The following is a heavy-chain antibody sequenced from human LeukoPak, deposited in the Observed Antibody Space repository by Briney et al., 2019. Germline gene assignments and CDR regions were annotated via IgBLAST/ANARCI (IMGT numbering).Heavy chain of an antibody. J-gene: IGHJ4*02. CDR2: IYPGDSDT. Sequence: GESLKISCKSSGYSFTDYWIGWVRQKPGRGLEWMGIIYPGDSDTRYTPSLRGQVAISADRSISTAFLQWGSLQTSDTAMYYCARAPSGTLNPYYFDSWGQGTLVTVSS. D-gene: IGHD2/OR15-2a*01. CDR3: ARAPSGTLNPYYFDS. CDR1: GYSFTDYW. V-gene: IGHV5-51*01.